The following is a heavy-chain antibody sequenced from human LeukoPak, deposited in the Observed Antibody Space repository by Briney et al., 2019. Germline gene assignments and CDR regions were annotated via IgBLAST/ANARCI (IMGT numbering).Heavy chain of an antibody. CDR2: IIPILGIT. CDR3: ARDPTSIAALGKKNAFDI. V-gene: IGHV1-69*04. D-gene: IGHD6-6*01. J-gene: IGHJ3*02. CDR1: GGTFSSYS. Sequence: SVKVSCKASGGTFSSYSINWVRQAPGQGLEWMARIIPILGITKYAEKFQGRATITADISTSTAYMELSSLRSEDTAVYYCARDPTSIAALGKKNAFDIWGQGTMVTVSS.